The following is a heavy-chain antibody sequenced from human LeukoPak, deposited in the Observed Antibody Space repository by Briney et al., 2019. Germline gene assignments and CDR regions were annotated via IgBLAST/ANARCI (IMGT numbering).Heavy chain of an antibody. CDR2: IYSSGTT. CDR1: IGSINSSDYH. Sequence: SETLSLTCSVSIGSINSSDYHWDWVRQPPGMGLEWIGTIYSSGTTYYNPSLKSRVTISVDTSKTHFSLKLSSVTAADTALYYCARRAAHGGWRFDYWGQGALVTVSS. J-gene: IGHJ4*02. CDR3: ARRAAHGGWRFDY. V-gene: IGHV4-39*02. D-gene: IGHD6-19*01.